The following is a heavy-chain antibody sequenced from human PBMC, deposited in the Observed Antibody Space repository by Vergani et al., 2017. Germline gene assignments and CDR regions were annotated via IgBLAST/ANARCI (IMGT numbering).Heavy chain of an antibody. CDR1: GGTFSSYA. V-gene: IGHV1-69*01. D-gene: IGHD5-18*01. CDR3: ARDSGFYIYGSSGMDV. J-gene: IGHJ6*02. Sequence: QVQLVQSGGEVKKPGSSVKVSCKASGGTFSSYAISWVRQAPGQGLEWMGGIIPIVGTANYAQKFQGRVTITADESTSTAYMELSSLRSEDTAVYYCARDSGFYIYGSSGMDVWGQGTTVTVSS. CDR2: IIPIVGTA.